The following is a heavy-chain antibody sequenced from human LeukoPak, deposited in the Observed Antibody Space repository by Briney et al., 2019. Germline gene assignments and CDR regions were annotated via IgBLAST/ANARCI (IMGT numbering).Heavy chain of an antibody. Sequence: PSETLSLTCAVSGYSISSGYYWGWIRQPPGKGLEWIGSIYHSGSTNYNPSLKSRVTISVDTSKNQFSLNLSSVTAADTAVYYCARELKVGNTGYYFDYWGQGTLVTVSS. CDR3: ARELKVGNTGYYFDY. CDR1: GYSISSGYY. V-gene: IGHV4-38-2*01. J-gene: IGHJ4*02. D-gene: IGHD1-7*01. CDR2: IYHSGST.